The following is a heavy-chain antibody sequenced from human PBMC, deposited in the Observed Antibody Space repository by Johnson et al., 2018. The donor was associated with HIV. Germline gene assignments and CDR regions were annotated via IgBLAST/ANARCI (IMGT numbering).Heavy chain of an antibody. D-gene: IGHD3-22*01. J-gene: IGHJ3*02. CDR1: GFTFSSYG. CDR3: ARDAPNFFDSSGGRDDAFDI. Sequence: QVQLVESGGGVVQPGGSLRLSCAASGFTFSSYGMHWVRQAPGKGLEWVAFIRYDGSNKYYADSVKGRFTISRDNSKNTLYLQMNSLRAEDTAVYFCARDAPNFFDSSGGRDDAFDIWGPGTMVTVSS. V-gene: IGHV3-30*02. CDR2: IRYDGSNK.